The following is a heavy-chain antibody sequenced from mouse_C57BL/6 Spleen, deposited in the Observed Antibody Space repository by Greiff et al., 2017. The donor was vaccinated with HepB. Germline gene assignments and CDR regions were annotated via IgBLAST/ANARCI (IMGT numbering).Heavy chain of an antibody. CDR2: IDPSDSET. CDR1: GYTFTSYW. V-gene: IGHV1-52*01. CDR3: ARGTIYYGSSYAMDY. Sequence: VQLQQPGAELVRPGSSVKLSCKASGYTFTSYWMHWVKQRPIQGLEWIGNIDPSDSETHYNQKFKDKATLTVDKSSSTAYMQLSSLTSEDSAVYYCARGTIYYGSSYAMDYWGQGTSVTVSS. J-gene: IGHJ4*01. D-gene: IGHD1-1*01.